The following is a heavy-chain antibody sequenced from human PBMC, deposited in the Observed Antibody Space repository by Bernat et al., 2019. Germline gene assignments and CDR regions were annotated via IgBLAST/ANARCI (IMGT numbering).Heavy chain of an antibody. CDR3: VSSDYWGGGFDD. CDR1: GYTFTSYG. CDR2: INGGNGHT. D-gene: IGHD3-22*01. J-gene: IGHJ4*02. Sequence: QVQLVQSGAEVKKPGASVKVSCKASGYTFTSYGISWVRQAPGQRLEWMGWINGGNGHTKYSQKFQGRVSITRDTFASTAYMELSSLRFEDTAIYYCVSSDYWGGGFDDWGQGTLVTVSS. V-gene: IGHV1-3*01.